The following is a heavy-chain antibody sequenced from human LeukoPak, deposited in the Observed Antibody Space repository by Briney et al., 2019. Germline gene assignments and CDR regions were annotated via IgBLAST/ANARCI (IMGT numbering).Heavy chain of an antibody. CDR3: ARDPSIYGSGSTRGY. CDR1: GFTFDDYG. CDR2: INWNGGST. D-gene: IGHD3-10*01. Sequence: EGSLRLSCAASGFTFDDYGMSWVRQAPGKGLEWVSGINWNGGSTGYADSVKGRFTISRDNAKNSLYLQMNSLRAEDTALYYCARDPSIYGSGSTRGYWGQGTLVTVSS. J-gene: IGHJ4*02. V-gene: IGHV3-20*04.